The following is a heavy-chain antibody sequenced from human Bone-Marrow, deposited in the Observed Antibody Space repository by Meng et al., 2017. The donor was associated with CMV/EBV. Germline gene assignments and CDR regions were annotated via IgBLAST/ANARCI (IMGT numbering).Heavy chain of an antibody. Sequence: GGSLRLSCAASGFTVSSNYMSWVRQAPGKGLEWVSVIYSGGSTYYADSVKGRFTISRDNSKNTLYLQMNSLRAEDTAVYYCAKDRSRGGYDSHAFDIWGQGTMVTVSS. CDR1: GFTVSSNY. D-gene: IGHD5-12*01. CDR2: IYSGGST. V-gene: IGHV3-53*05. CDR3: AKDRSRGGYDSHAFDI. J-gene: IGHJ3*02.